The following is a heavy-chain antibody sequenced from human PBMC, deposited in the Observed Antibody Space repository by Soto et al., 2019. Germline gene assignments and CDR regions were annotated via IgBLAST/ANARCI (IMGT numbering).Heavy chain of an antibody. CDR1: GYTFTSYG. D-gene: IGHD3-10*01. Sequence: QVQLVQSGAEVKKPGASVKVSCKASGYTFTSYGISWVRQAPGQGLEWMGWISADNGNTNYAQKLQGRVTMTTDTSTSTAFMELRSLRSDDTAVYYCASVKGGFGELIDYYYYSYMDVWGKGTTVTVSS. CDR3: ASVKGGFGELIDYYYYSYMDV. J-gene: IGHJ6*03. V-gene: IGHV1-18*01. CDR2: ISADNGNT.